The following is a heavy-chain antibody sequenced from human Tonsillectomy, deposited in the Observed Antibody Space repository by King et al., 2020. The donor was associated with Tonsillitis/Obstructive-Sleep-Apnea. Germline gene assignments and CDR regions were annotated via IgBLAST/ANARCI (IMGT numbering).Heavy chain of an antibody. Sequence: QMQLQESGPGLVKPSETLSLTCTVSGVSISTYYWNGIRQPPGKGLEWIGYNYYSGSTKYNPYLDSRVTISVDTSKNQFSLNRTSVTAADTAVYDCAREVDYVRDVWARGPTVTVSS. D-gene: IGHD1-26*01. V-gene: IGHV4-59*12. CDR1: GVSISTYY. J-gene: IGHJ6*01. CDR2: NYYSGST. CDR3: AREVDYVRDV.